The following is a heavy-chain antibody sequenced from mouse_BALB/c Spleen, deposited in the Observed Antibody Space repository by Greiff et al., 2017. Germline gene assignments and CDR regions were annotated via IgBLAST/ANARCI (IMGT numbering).Heavy chain of an antibody. CDR1: GYSITSDYA. J-gene: IGHJ2*01. Sequence: DVQLQESGPGLVKPSQSLSLTCTVTGYSITSDYAWNWIRQFPGNKLEWMGYISYSGSTSYNPSLKSRISITRDTSKNQFFLQLNSVTTEDTATYYCAKRGRYYFDYWGQGTTLTVSS. V-gene: IGHV3-2*02. D-gene: IGHD3-3*01. CDR2: ISYSGST. CDR3: AKRGRYYFDY.